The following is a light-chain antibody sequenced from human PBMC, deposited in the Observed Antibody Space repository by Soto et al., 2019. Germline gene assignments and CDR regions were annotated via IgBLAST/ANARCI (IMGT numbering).Light chain of an antibody. CDR1: QSVSSN. Sequence: EIVMTQSPATLSVSPGERATLSCRASQSVSSNLAWYQQKPGQAPRLLIYGASTRATGIPARFSGSGSGTDFTHNISSLQSEDFAVYYCQQYNNWLTFGGGTKVEIK. CDR3: QQYNNWLT. CDR2: GAS. V-gene: IGKV3-15*01. J-gene: IGKJ4*01.